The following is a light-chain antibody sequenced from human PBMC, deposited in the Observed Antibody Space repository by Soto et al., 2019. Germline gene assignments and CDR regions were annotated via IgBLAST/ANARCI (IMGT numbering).Light chain of an antibody. Sequence: QSVLTQPPSVSEAPRQRVTISCSGSSSNIGNNAVNWYQQLPGKAPKLLIYYDDLLPSGVSDRFSGSKSGTSASLAISGLQSEDEADHYCATWEDSMNGQVFGTGTNITV. CDR2: YDD. CDR3: ATWEDSMNGQV. J-gene: IGLJ1*01. CDR1: SSNIGNNA. V-gene: IGLV1-36*01.